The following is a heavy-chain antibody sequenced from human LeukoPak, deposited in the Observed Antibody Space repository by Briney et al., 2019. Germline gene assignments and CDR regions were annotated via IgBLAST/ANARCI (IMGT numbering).Heavy chain of an antibody. V-gene: IGHV4-59*01. CDR3: ARKYSSSWIDY. D-gene: IGHD6-13*01. J-gene: IGHJ4*02. CDR2: IYYSGST. CDR1: GGSISSYY. Sequence: QSSETLSLTCTASGGSISSYYWSWIRQPPGKGLEWIGYIYYSGSTNYNPSLKSRVTISVDTSKNQFSLKLSSVTAADTAVYYCARKYSSSWIDYWGQGTLVTVSS.